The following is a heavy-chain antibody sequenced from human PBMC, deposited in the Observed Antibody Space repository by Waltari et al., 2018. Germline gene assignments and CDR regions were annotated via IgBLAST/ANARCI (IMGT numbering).Heavy chain of an antibody. Sequence: QVQLQESGPGLVKSSETLSLTCTGPGGSISGDFWNWIRQPAGKGLEWIGRIYSSGSTNYNASLQSRVTMSVDTSKNQFSLKLSSVTAADTAVYYCARWRGGANDYWGQGTLVTVSS. CDR1: GGSISGDF. V-gene: IGHV4-4*07. J-gene: IGHJ4*02. D-gene: IGHD1-26*01. CDR3: ARWRGGANDY. CDR2: IYSSGST.